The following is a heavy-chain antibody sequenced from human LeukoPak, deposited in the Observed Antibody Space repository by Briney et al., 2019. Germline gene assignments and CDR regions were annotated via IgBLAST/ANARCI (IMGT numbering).Heavy chain of an antibody. CDR3: ARADSAYDFRY. CDR1: GYTFSGYF. Sequence: ASVKVSCKASGYTFSGYFMNWVRQAPGRGLEWMGWINPNSGGTNYAQKFQGRVTMTRDTSISTAYMELSSLRSDDTAVYYCARADSAYDFRYWGQGTLVTVSS. D-gene: IGHD5-12*01. J-gene: IGHJ4*02. V-gene: IGHV1-2*02. CDR2: INPNSGGT.